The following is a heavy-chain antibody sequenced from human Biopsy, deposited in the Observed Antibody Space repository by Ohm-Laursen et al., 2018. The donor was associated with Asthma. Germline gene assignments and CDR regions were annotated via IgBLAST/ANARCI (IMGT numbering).Heavy chain of an antibody. D-gene: IGHD1-1*01. J-gene: IGHJ3*02. V-gene: IGHV3-30*03. CDR2: ISKDASTQ. CDR1: GFSFSNFD. Sequence: SLRLSCAASGFSFSNFDIRWVRQAPGKGLEWVGVISKDASTQDYADSVKGRFTMARDNSKNTLDLQMNSLREEDTAVYYCVRDGTDDAFDIWGQGTVVSVSS. CDR3: VRDGTDDAFDI.